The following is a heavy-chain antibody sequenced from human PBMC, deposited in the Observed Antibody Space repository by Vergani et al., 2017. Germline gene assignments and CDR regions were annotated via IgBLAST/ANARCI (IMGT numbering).Heavy chain of an antibody. CDR3: ARDVGMLWGVDY. J-gene: IGHJ4*02. CDR1: GFTLSSYG. D-gene: IGHD2-8*01. CDR2: IWYDGSNK. Sequence: QVQLVESGGGVVQPGRSLRLSCAASGFTLSSYGMHWVRQAPGKGLEGGAVIWYDGSNKYYADSVKGRFTISRDKSKNTLYLHMNSLRAEDTAVYYCARDVGMLWGVDYWGQGTLVTVSS. V-gene: IGHV3-33*01.